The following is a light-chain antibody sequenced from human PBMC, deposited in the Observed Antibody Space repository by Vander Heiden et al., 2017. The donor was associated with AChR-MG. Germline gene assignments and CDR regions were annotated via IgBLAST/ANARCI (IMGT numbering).Light chain of an antibody. Sequence: DIQMTQSPSSLSASVGDRVTITCRASQSISSYLNWYQQKPGKAPKLLIYAASSLQSGVPSRFSGSGSGTDFTLTISSLQPEDFATYYCQQSYSTPPVGFGQRTKVEIK. J-gene: IGKJ1*01. CDR2: AAS. CDR1: QSISSY. CDR3: QQSYSTPPVG. V-gene: IGKV1-39*01.